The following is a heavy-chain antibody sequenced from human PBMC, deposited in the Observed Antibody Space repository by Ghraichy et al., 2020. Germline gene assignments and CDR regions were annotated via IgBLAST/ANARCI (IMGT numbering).Heavy chain of an antibody. V-gene: IGHV4-34*01. CDR2: INHSGST. CDR1: GGSFSGYY. Sequence: EPLSLTCAVYGGSFSGYYWSWIRQPPGKGLEWIGEINHSGSTNYNPSLKSRVTISVDTSKNQFSLKLSSVTAADTAVYYCARDRRGSGSYYHNWFDPWGQGTLVTVSS. J-gene: IGHJ5*02. CDR3: ARDRRGSGSYYHNWFDP. D-gene: IGHD3-10*01.